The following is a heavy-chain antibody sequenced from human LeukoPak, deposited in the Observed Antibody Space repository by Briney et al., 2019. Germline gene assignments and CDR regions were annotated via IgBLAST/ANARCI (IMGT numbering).Heavy chain of an antibody. CDR1: GFTFRTYG. J-gene: IGHJ3*02. CDR3: AKDLTYGEYAGGDAFDI. V-gene: IGHV3-23*01. CDR2: ISGSGST. D-gene: IGHD4-17*01. Sequence: GGSLRLSCAASGFTFRTYGMNWVRQAPGKGLEWVSVISGSGSTYYADSVKGRFTISRDNSKNTLYLQMNSLRAEDTAVYYCAKDLTYGEYAGGDAFDIWGQGSMVTVSS.